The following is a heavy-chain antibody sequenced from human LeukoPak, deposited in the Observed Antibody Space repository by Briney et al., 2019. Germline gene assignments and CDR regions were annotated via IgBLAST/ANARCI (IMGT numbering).Heavy chain of an antibody. J-gene: IGHJ3*02. V-gene: IGHV1-18*01. CDR2: ISAYNGNT. CDR1: GYTFTSYG. D-gene: IGHD2-21*02. CDR3: AREASYCGGDCPDDAFDI. Sequence: ASVKVSCKASGYTFTSYGISWVRQAPGQGLEWMGWISAYNGNTNYAQKLQGRVTMTTATSTSTAYMELRSLRSDDTAVYYCAREASYCGGDCPDDAFDIWGQGTMVTVSS.